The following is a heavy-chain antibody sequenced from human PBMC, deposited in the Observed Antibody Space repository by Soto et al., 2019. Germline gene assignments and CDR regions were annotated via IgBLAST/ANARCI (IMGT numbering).Heavy chain of an antibody. J-gene: IGHJ5*02. D-gene: IGHD6-19*01. CDR3: TREQSDDNYFDP. CDR1: GGSISSYY. Sequence: PSETLSLTCTVSGGSISSYYWSWIRQPPGKGLEWIGYIYYSGSTNYNPSLKSRVTISVDTSKNQFSLRLISVTAADTAVYYCTREQSDDNYFDPWGQGTLVTVSS. CDR2: IYYSGST. V-gene: IGHV4-59*01.